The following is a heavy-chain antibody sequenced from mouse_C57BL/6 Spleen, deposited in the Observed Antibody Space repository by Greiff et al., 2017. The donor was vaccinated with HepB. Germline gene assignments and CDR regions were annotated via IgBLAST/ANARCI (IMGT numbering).Heavy chain of an antibody. V-gene: IGHV1-15*01. Sequence: QVQLKQSGAELVRPGASVTLSCKASGYTFTDYEMHWVKQTPVHGLEWIGAIDPETGGTAYNQKFKGKAILTADKSSSTAYMELRSLTSEDSAVYYCTRVLTLYAMDYWGQGTSVTVSS. J-gene: IGHJ4*01. CDR2: IDPETGGT. CDR3: TRVLTLYAMDY. CDR1: GYTFTDYE.